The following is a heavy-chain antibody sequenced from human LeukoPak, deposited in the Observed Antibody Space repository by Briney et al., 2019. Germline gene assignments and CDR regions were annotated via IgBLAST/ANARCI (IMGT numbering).Heavy chain of an antibody. CDR3: AKDPHGYYDILTGFDP. J-gene: IGHJ5*02. CDR2: ISGSGGST. Sequence: PGGALRLSCAASGVTFSSYAMSWVRQAPGKGLEWGSAISGSGGSTYYADSVKGRFTISRDNSKNTLYLQMNSLRAEDTAVFYCAKDPHGYYDILTGFDPWGQGTLVTVSS. D-gene: IGHD3-9*01. CDR1: GVTFSSYA. V-gene: IGHV3-23*01.